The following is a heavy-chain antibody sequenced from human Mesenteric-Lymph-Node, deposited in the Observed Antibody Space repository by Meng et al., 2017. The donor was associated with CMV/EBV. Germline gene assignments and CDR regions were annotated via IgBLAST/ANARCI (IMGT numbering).Heavy chain of an antibody. CDR1: GGSFSGYY. Sequence: VQLQQGGPGLLKPSATLALTCAVDGGSFSGYYWSWIRQPPGKGLEWIGEINHSGSTNYNPSLKSRVTISVDTSKNQFSLKLSSVTAADTAVYYCARHQRWLKSEGGFNYWGQGTLVTVSS. J-gene: IGHJ4*02. V-gene: IGHV4-34*01. D-gene: IGHD4-23*01. CDR3: ARHQRWLKSEGGFNY. CDR2: INHSGST.